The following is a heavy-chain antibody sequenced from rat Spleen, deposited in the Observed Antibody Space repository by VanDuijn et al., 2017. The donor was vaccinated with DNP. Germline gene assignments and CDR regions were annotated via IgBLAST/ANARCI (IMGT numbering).Heavy chain of an antibody. Sequence: EVQLVESGGGLVQPGGSLKLSCAASGFTFSDYNMAWVRQAPTKGLEWVAYISYDGGSTYYGDSVKGRFTISRDNAKSTLYLQMNSLRSEDTATYYCARPSFPEITPGWFVSWGQGTLVTVSS. D-gene: IGHD1-4*01. J-gene: IGHJ3*01. CDR2: ISYDGGST. CDR1: GFTFSDYN. V-gene: IGHV5-7*01. CDR3: ARPSFPEITPGWFVS.